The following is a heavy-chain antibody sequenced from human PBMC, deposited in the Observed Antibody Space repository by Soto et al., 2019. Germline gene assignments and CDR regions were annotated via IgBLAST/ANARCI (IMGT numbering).Heavy chain of an antibody. J-gene: IGHJ5*02. CDR1: GYTFTNYY. V-gene: IGHV1-2*02. CDR3: ARSDDSTSYPLDL. CDR2: MNPRSGGT. Sequence: GASVKVSCKASGYTFTNYYMHWVRQAPGQGLEWMGWMNPRSGGTKYAQAFQDRVTMTRDASISTAYMEVTSLRHGDTDVYFCARSDDSTSYPLDLWGPGTLVTVPQ. D-gene: IGHD4-4*01.